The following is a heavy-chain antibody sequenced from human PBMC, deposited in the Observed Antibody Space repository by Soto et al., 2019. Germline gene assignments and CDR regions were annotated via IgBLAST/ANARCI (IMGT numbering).Heavy chain of an antibody. CDR3: ARERYYDILTGSPDG. Sequence: ASVKVSCKASGYTFTSYDINWVRQATGQGLERMGWMNPNSGNTGYAQKFQGRVTMTRNTSISTAYMELSSLRSEDTAVYYCARERYYDILTGSPDGWGQGTMVTVSS. D-gene: IGHD3-9*01. CDR2: MNPNSGNT. V-gene: IGHV1-8*01. J-gene: IGHJ3*01. CDR1: GYTFTSYD.